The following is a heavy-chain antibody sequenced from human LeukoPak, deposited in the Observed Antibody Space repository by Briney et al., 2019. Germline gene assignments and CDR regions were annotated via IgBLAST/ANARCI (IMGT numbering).Heavy chain of an antibody. D-gene: IGHD2-15*01. CDR1: GGTFSSYA. V-gene: IGHV1-69*01. CDR2: IIPVFGTA. CDR3: ARDRVVGLGIDNAFDI. Sequence: SVKVSCKASGGTFSSYAISWGRQAPGQGLEWMGGIIPVFGTANYAQKFQGRVTITADESTSTAYMELSSLRSEDTAVYYCARDRVVGLGIDNAFDIWGHGTMVTVSS. J-gene: IGHJ3*02.